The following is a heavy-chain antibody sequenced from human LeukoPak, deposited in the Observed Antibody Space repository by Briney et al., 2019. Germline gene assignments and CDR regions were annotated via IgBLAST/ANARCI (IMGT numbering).Heavy chain of an antibody. J-gene: IGHJ4*02. D-gene: IGHD5-24*01. Sequence: GGSLRLSCAASGFTLSSYSMNWVRQAPGKGLEWVSSISSSSSYIYYADSVKGRFTISRDNAKNSLYLQMNSLRAEDTAVYYCARDDRVDGYNRGALDYWGQGTLVTVSS. CDR3: ARDDRVDGYNRGALDY. CDR2: ISSSSSYI. V-gene: IGHV3-21*01. CDR1: GFTLSSYS.